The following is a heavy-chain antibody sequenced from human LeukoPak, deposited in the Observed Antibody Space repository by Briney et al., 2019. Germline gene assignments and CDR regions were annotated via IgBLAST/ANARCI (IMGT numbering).Heavy chain of an antibody. V-gene: IGHV3-7*03. CDR1: GFTFKKYW. D-gene: IGHD2-2*01. J-gene: IGHJ3*02. CDR3: ARGGDFGVPAPLGIDAFDI. Sequence: GESLRLSCAASGFTFKKYWMNWVRQVPGKGLECLANIKEDGSETYYADSVKGRFTISRDNPKNLLFLQINSLRVEDTAVYYCARGGDFGVPAPLGIDAFDIWGQGTMVTVSS. CDR2: IKEDGSET.